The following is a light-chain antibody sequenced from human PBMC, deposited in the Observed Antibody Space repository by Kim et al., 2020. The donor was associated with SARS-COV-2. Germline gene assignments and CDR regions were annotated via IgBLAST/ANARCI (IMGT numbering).Light chain of an antibody. Sequence: DIQMTQSPSSLSASVGDRVTITCRASQGISYYLAWYQQKPGKIPKLLIYAASALQSGVPSRFSGSGSGTDFTLTINSLQPEDVATYYCQKYDRAPWTFGQGTKVDIK. J-gene: IGKJ1*01. CDR1: QGISYY. CDR2: AAS. V-gene: IGKV1-27*01. CDR3: QKYDRAPWT.